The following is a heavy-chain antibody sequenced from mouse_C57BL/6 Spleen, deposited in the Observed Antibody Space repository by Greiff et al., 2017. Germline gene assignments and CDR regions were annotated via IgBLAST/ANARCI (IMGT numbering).Heavy chain of an antibody. CDR3: ARLDDYDEAWFAY. V-gene: IGHV1-20*01. CDR1: GYSFTGYF. CDR2: INPYNGDT. J-gene: IGHJ3*01. D-gene: IGHD2-4*01. Sequence: EVKLMESGPELVKPGDSVKISCKASGYSFTGYFMNWVMQSHGKSLEWIGRINPYNGDTFYNQKFKGKATLTVDKSSSTAHMELRSLTSEDSAVYYCARLDDYDEAWFAYWGQGTLVTVSA.